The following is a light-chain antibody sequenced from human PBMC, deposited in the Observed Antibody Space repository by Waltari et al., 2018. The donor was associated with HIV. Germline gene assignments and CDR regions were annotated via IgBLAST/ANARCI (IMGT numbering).Light chain of an antibody. CDR3: SSYSARGFVV. CDR2: GVY. J-gene: IGLJ3*02. Sequence: HSALTQPASVSGSPGQSITISCTGPTSAISDFNFVSWYQQSPGRAPKRSIFGVYSRPSGISDRFSGSKSGVTASLTISALRAEDEADYFCSSYSARGFVVFGGGTKVTVL. V-gene: IGLV2-14*01. CDR1: TSAISDFNF.